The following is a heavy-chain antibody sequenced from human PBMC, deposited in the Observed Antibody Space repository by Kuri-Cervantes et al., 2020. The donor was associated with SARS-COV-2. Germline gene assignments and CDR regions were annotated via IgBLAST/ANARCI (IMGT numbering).Heavy chain of an antibody. D-gene: IGHD6-6*01. CDR1: GGSISSYY. J-gene: IGHJ5*02. CDR2: IYTSGST. Sequence: ESLKISCTVSGGSISSYYWSWIRQPAGKGLEWIGRIYTSGSTYYNPSLKSRVTISVDTSKNQFSLKLSSVTAADTAVYYCASGYSSSLGWFDPWGQGTLVTVSS. CDR3: ASGYSSSLGWFDP. V-gene: IGHV4-4*07.